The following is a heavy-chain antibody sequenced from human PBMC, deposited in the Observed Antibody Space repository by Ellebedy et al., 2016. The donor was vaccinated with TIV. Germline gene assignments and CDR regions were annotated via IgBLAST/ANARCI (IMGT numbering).Heavy chain of an antibody. D-gene: IGHD3-10*01. Sequence: ASVKVSXXASGGTFSNYAIIWVRQAPGQGLEWVGGIIPIFGTANYAQKFQDRVTITADESTRTAYMELSSLRSEDTAVYYCARDFLRAPDGSESYNNWFDPWGQGTLVTVAS. J-gene: IGHJ5*02. CDR2: IIPIFGTA. CDR1: GGTFSNYA. V-gene: IGHV1-69*13. CDR3: ARDFLRAPDGSESYNNWFDP.